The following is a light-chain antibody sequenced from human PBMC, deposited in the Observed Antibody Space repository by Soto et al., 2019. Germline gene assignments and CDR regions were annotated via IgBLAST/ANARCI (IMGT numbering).Light chain of an antibody. CDR2: DAS. CDR1: QSVTNY. J-gene: IGKJ1*01. CDR3: QQRSNWPT. Sequence: EIFLTQSPYTLSLSPGERATLSCRASQSVTNYIAWYQQRPGQAPRLLIYDASNRATGIPARFSGSGSGTDFTLTISSLEPEDFAVYYCQQRSNWPTFGQGTKVDI. V-gene: IGKV3-11*01.